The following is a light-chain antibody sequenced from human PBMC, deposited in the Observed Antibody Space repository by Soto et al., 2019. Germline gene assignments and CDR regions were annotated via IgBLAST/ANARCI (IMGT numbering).Light chain of an antibody. CDR3: QQYGSSPRT. CDR1: QSVSTNY. Sequence: EIVLTQSPGTLSLPPGERATLSFSASQSVSTNYLAWYQQKPGQAPWLLIYGAFNRAGGVPDRFSGSVSGTDFTLTISRLEPEDFAVYYCQQYGSSPRTFGQGTKVDIK. V-gene: IGKV3-20*01. J-gene: IGKJ1*01. CDR2: GAF.